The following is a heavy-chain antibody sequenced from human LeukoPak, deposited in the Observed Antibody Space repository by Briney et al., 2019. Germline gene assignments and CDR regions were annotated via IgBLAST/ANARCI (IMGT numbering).Heavy chain of an antibody. V-gene: IGHV4-59*12. CDR2: IYYSGST. CDR1: GGSISSYY. CDR3: ARSYSSSWANWFDP. Sequence: SETLFLTCAVSGGSISSYYWSWIRQPPGKGLEWIGYIYYSGSTNYNPSLKSRVTISLDTSKNQFSLQLNSVTPEDTAVYYCARSYSSSWANWFDPWGQGTLVTVSS. D-gene: IGHD6-13*01. J-gene: IGHJ5*02.